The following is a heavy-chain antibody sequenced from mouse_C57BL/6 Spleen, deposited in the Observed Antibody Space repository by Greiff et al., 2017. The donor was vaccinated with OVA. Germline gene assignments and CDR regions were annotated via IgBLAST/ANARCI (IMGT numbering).Heavy chain of an antibody. CDR2: ISSGGDYI. J-gene: IGHJ4*01. D-gene: IGHD1-1*01. Sequence: DVQLVESGEGLVKPGGSLKLSCAASGFTFSSYAMSWVRQTPEKRLEWVAYISSGGDYIYYADTVKGRFTISRDNARNTLYLQMSSLKSEDTAMYYCTRDKSYTYAMDYWGQGTSVTVSS. CDR3: TRDKSYTYAMDY. V-gene: IGHV5-9-1*02. CDR1: GFTFSSYA.